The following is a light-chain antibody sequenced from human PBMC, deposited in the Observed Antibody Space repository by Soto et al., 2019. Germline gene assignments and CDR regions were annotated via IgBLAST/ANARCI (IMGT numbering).Light chain of an antibody. V-gene: IGLV1-40*01. CDR2: GNS. CDR1: SSNIGAGYD. CDR3: QSYESSLSGYV. Sequence: QSVLTQPPSVSGAPGQRVTISCTGSSSNIGAGYDVRWYQQLPGTAPKLLIYGNSNRPSGVPDRFSGSKSGTSASLAITGLQAEDEADYYCQSYESSLSGYVFGTGTKVTVL. J-gene: IGLJ1*01.